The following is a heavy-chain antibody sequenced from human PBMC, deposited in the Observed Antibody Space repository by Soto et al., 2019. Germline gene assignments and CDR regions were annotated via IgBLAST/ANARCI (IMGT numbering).Heavy chain of an antibody. Sequence: GGSLRLSCAASGFTFSSYGMHWVRQAPGKGLEWVAVISYDGSNKYYADSVKGRFTISRDNSKNTLYLQMNSLRAEDTAVYYCARGRITIFGVVINPFDYWGQGTLVTVSS. CDR3: ARGRITIFGVVINPFDY. J-gene: IGHJ4*02. CDR2: ISYDGSNK. D-gene: IGHD3-3*01. V-gene: IGHV3-30*19. CDR1: GFTFSSYG.